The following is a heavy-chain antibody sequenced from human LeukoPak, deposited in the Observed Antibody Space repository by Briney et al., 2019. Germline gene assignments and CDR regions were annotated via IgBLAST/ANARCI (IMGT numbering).Heavy chain of an antibody. CDR2: IGTSSNNI. CDR1: GLTFSRYN. CDR3: ASGTVGNYALDY. D-gene: IGHD1-7*01. V-gene: IGHV3-21*01. J-gene: IGHJ4*02. Sequence: GGSLRLSCAASGLTFSRYNMNWVRQAPGRGLEWVSSIGTSSNNIYYTDSVKGRFTISRDNAKNSLYLQVDSLRVEDTAVYFCASGTVGNYALDYWGQGTLVTVSS.